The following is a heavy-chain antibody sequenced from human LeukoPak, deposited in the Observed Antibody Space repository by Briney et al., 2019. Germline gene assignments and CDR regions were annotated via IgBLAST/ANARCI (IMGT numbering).Heavy chain of an antibody. D-gene: IGHD1-26*01. CDR2: IKEDGSEK. CDR1: GFTFSSYA. CDR3: ARDYSGGWNDY. Sequence: GGSLRLSCAASGFTFSSYAMHWVRQATGKGLECVAKIKEDGSEKHYVDSVKGRFTISRDNAKNSLYLQMNSLRAEDTAVYYCARDYSGGWNDYWGQGIRVTVSS. J-gene: IGHJ4*02. V-gene: IGHV3-7*01.